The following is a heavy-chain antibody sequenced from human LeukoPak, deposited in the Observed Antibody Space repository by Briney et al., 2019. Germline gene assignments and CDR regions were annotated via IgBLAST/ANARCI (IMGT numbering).Heavy chain of an antibody. Sequence: GASLKVSCQASGFTFTSSAMQWVRQARGQRLEWIGWIVVGSGNTNYAQKFQERVTITRDMSTSTAYMELSSLRSEDTAVYYCAAVAYCSSTSCPKIFDPWGQGTLVTVSS. CDR1: GFTFTSSA. J-gene: IGHJ5*02. CDR3: AAVAYCSSTSCPKIFDP. CDR2: IVVGSGNT. D-gene: IGHD2-2*01. V-gene: IGHV1-58*02.